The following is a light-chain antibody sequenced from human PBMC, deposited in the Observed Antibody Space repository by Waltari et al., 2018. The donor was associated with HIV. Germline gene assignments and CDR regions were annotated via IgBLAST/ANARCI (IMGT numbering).Light chain of an antibody. CDR3: SSYAGSNNWV. V-gene: IGLV2-8*01. Sequence: QSALTQTPSASGSPGQSVTISCTGTSSDVGGYNYVSWYQQHPGKAPQLKIYEVSQRPSVVPNRFSGSKSGNTASLTVSGLQTEYEANYYCSSYAGSNNWVFGGGTNLTVL. CDR1: SSDVGGYNY. J-gene: IGLJ3*02. CDR2: EVS.